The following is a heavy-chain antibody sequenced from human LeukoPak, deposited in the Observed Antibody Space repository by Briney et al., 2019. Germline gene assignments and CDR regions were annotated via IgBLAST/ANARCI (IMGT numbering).Heavy chain of an antibody. J-gene: IGHJ4*02. Sequence: PGGSLRLSCVASGFTFSSYTIHWVRQAPGKGLEWVAVISYDGSNKYYADSVKGRFTISRDNSKNTLYLQMNSLRAEDTAVYYCARDRSVVVPAATPPGGLFDYWGQGTLVTVSS. CDR1: GFTFSSYT. CDR3: ARDRSVVVPAATPPGGLFDY. D-gene: IGHD2-2*02. V-gene: IGHV3-30-3*01. CDR2: ISYDGSNK.